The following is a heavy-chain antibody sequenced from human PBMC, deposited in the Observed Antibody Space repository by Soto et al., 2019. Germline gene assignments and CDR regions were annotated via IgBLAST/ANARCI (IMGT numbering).Heavy chain of an antibody. D-gene: IGHD5-12*01. J-gene: IGHJ3*02. CDR2: IYYSGST. CDR3: ARQVRYSGYDDAFDI. Sequence: SETLSLTCTVSGGSFSSNYWCWVRKPQGPGKGLEWIGSIYYSGSTYYNPSLKSRVTISVDTSKNQFSLKLSSVTAADTAVYYCARQVRYSGYDDAFDIWGQGTMVTVSS. V-gene: IGHV4-39*01. CDR1: GGSFSSNYWC.